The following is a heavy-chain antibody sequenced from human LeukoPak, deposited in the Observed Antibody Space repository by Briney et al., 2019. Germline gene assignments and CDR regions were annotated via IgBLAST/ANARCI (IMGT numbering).Heavy chain of an antibody. CDR1: GGSISSSSYY. D-gene: IGHD2-15*01. CDR3: ARGQLPGYCSGGSCYYDAFDI. Sequence: PSETLSLTCTVSGGSISSSSYYWGWIRQPPGKGLEWIGSIYYSGSTYYNPSLKSRVTISVDTSKNQFSLRLSSVTAADTAVYYCARGQLPGYCSGGSCYYDAFDIWGQGTMVTVSS. V-gene: IGHV4-39*01. J-gene: IGHJ3*02. CDR2: IYYSGST.